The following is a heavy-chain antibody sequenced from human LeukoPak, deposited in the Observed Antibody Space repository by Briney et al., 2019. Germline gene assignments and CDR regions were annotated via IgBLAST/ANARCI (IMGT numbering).Heavy chain of an antibody. CDR1: AFTFSDSA. J-gene: IGHJ4*02. D-gene: IGHD6-13*01. V-gene: IGHV3-73*01. Sequence: GGSLRLSCAASAFTFSDSAVQGVREASGKGLEGVGHIRNQPNSYATTYAESVKGRFNIYRENAKNSLYLQMNSLRAEDTAVYYCARGGSYSSSWGQGTLVTVSS. CDR3: ARGGSYSSS. CDR2: IRNQPNSYAT.